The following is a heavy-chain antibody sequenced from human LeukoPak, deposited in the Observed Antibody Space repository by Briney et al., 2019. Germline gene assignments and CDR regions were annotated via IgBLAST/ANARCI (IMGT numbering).Heavy chain of an antibody. V-gene: IGHV4-4*02. J-gene: IGHJ4*02. CDR3: ATTNDYGGNPFDY. CDR1: GGSISNTNW. CDR2: VNLQGST. Sequence: SGTLSLTCGVSGGSISNTNWWTWVRQPPGKGLEWIGEVNLQGSTNYNPSLKSRVTISVDTSKNQFSLKLSSVTAADTAVYYCATTNDYGGNPFDYWGQGTLVTVSS. D-gene: IGHD4-23*01.